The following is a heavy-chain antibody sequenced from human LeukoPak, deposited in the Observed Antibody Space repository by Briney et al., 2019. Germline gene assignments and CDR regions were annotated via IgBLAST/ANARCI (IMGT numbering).Heavy chain of an antibody. CDR3: ARDRERAADLGY. V-gene: IGHV3-33*01. J-gene: IGHJ4*02. D-gene: IGHD6-13*01. Sequence: GGSLRLSCAASGFTFSSYGMHWVRQAPGKGLEWVALIWYDGSKKYYADSVKGRFTISRDNSKNTLYLQMNSLTGEDTAVYYCARDRERAADLGYWGQGTLVTVSS. CDR1: GFTFSSYG. CDR2: IWYDGSKK.